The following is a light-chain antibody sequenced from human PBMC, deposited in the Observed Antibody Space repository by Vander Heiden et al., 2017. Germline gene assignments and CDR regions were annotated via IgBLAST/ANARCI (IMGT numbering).Light chain of an antibody. Sequence: NFMLTQPHSVSESPAKTVTISCTRSSGSIASNYVQWYQQRPGSSPTTVIYEDKLRPSGVPDRFSGSIDSSSNSASLTISGLKTEDEADYYCQSYDSDNQVFGGGTKLTVL. J-gene: IGLJ3*02. CDR2: EDK. CDR3: QSYDSDNQV. CDR1: SGSIASNY. V-gene: IGLV6-57*01.